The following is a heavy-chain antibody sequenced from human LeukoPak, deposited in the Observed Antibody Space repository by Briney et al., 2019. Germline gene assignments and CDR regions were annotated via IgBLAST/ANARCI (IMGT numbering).Heavy chain of an antibody. J-gene: IGHJ4*02. CDR2: ISGSGGST. CDR1: GFTFSSYA. V-gene: IGHV3-23*01. D-gene: IGHD3-3*01. CDR3: AKLEVYDFWSGYYDY. Sequence: GGSLRLSCAASGFTFSSYAMSWVRQAPGKGLEWVSVISGSGGSTYYADSVKGRFTISRDNSKNTLYLQMSSLRADDTALYYCAKLEVYDFWSGYYDYWGQGTLATVSS.